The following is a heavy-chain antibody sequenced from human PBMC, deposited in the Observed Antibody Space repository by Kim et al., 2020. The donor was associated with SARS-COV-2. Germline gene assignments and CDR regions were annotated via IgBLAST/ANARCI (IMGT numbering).Heavy chain of an antibody. J-gene: IGHJ6*02. D-gene: IGHD3-10*01. CDR1: GGSISSGGYY. Sequence: SETLSLTCTVSGGSISSGGYYWSWIRQHPGKGLEWIGYIYYSGSTYYNPSLKSRVTISVDTSKNQFSLKLSSVTAADTAVYYCARGVGYYYGSGYRAPYYYYGMDVWGQGTTVTVSS. CDR2: IYYSGST. V-gene: IGHV4-31*03. CDR3: ARGVGYYYGSGYRAPYYYYGMDV.